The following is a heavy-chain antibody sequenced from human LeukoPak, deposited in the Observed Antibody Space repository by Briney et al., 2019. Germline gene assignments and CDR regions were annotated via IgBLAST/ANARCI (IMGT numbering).Heavy chain of an antibody. V-gene: IGHV3-7*01. CDR3: AREVTDGSGSYYRPIDY. D-gene: IGHD3-10*01. CDR2: IKKDGSEK. CDR1: GFTFSSSW. J-gene: IGHJ4*02. Sequence: GGSLRLSCAASGFTFSSSWMSWVRQAPGKGLEWVANIKKDGSEKYYVDSVKGRFTISRDNAKNSLSLQMNSLRAEDTAVYYCAREVTDGSGSYYRPIDYWGQGTLVTVSS.